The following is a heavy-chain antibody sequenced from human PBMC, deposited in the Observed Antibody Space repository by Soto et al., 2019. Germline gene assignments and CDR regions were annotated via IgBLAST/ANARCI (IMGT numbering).Heavy chain of an antibody. J-gene: IGHJ4*02. D-gene: IGHD3-9*01. CDR2: IYWDDDK. Sequence: SGPTLVNPTQTLTLTCTFSGFSLSTSGVGVGWIRQPPGKALEWLALIYWDDDKRYSPSLKSRLTITKDTSKNQVVLTMTNMDTVDTATYYCAHRSGLRYFDWLLDYFDYWGQGTLVTVSS. CDR3: AHRSGLRYFDWLLDYFDY. V-gene: IGHV2-5*02. CDR1: GFSLSTSGVG.